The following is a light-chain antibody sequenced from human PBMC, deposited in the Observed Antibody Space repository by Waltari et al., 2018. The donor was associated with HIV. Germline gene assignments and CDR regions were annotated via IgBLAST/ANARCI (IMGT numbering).Light chain of an antibody. CDR2: DVS. V-gene: IGLV2-14*03. CDR1: SSDVGRYNS. J-gene: IGLJ2*01. CDR3: SSYTSSRTVV. Sequence: QSALTQPASVSGSPGQSITLSCTGASSDVGRYNSVSWYQHQPCTAPKLIIYDVSNRPSGVSNRFSGSKSGTTASLTSSGLQAEDEADYYCSSYTSSRTVVFGGGTKLTVL.